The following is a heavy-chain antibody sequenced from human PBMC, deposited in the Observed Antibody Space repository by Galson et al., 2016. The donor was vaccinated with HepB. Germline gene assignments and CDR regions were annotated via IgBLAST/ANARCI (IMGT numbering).Heavy chain of an antibody. D-gene: IGHD3-10*01. CDR2: IYHSGST. CDR3: ARERGLLWFREFRRGNWFDP. CDR1: GGSISSSNW. Sequence: ETLSLTCAVSGGSISSSNWWSWVRQPPGKGLEWIGEIYHSGSTNYNPSPKSRVTISVDKSKTQFSLKLSSVTAADTAVYYCARERGLLWFREFRRGNWFDPWGQGTLVTVSS. J-gene: IGHJ5*02. V-gene: IGHV4-4*02.